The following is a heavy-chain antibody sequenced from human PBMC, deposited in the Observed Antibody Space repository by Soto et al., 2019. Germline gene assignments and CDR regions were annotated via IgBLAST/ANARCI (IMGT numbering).Heavy chain of an antibody. CDR2: IYYSGST. D-gene: IGHD1-20*01. CDR3: ARRYGSAFDI. J-gene: IGHJ3*02. Sequence: PSETLSLTCTVSGGSILDSTYYWSWIRQPPGKGLEWIGYIYYSGSTNYNPSLKSRVTISVDTSKNQFSLKLSSVTAADTAVYYCARRYGSAFDIWGQGTMVTVSS. CDR1: GGSILDSTYY. V-gene: IGHV4-61*01.